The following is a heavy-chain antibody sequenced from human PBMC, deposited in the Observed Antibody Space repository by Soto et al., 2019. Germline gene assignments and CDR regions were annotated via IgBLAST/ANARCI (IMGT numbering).Heavy chain of an antibody. J-gene: IGHJ3*02. Sequence: EMQLVESGGGLVQPGKSRRVSCAASGFTFSSYAMNWVRQAPGKGLEWISYISVGSGSIFYADSVQGRFTISRDDAQNSLFLQMNTLTDEDTAVYYCVRDDKWAFDIWGQGTTVIVSS. D-gene: IGHD1-26*01. CDR1: GFTFSSYA. CDR2: ISVGSGSI. V-gene: IGHV3-48*02. CDR3: VRDDKWAFDI.